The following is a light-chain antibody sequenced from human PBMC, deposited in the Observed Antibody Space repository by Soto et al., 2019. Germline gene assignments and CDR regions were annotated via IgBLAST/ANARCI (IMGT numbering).Light chain of an antibody. V-gene: IGLV1-51*01. CDR3: GTWDSSLRVGV. Sequence: QSVLTQPPSVSAAPGQKVTISCSGTTANIWSNYVSWYLQLPGTAPQLLIYENNKRPSGVPDRFSGSKSGTSATLDITGLQTGDEADYYCGTWDSSLRVGVFGGGTKLTVL. CDR1: TANIWSNY. J-gene: IGLJ2*01. CDR2: ENN.